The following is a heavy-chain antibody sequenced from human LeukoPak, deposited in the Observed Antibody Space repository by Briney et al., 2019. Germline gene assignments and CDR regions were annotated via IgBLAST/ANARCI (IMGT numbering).Heavy chain of an antibody. Sequence: GGSLRLSCAASGFAFSSYAMSWVRQAPGKGLERVSAISGSGGSTYYADSVKGRFTISRDNSKNTLYLQMNSLRAEDTAVYYCAKTGSAVAGPLDYWGQGTLVTVSS. CDR2: ISGSGGST. CDR3: AKTGSAVAGPLDY. J-gene: IGHJ4*02. D-gene: IGHD6-19*01. CDR1: GFAFSSYA. V-gene: IGHV3-23*01.